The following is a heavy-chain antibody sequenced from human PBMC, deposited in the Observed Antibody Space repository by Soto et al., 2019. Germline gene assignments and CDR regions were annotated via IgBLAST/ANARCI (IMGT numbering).Heavy chain of an antibody. CDR2: IYHSGST. D-gene: IGHD6-13*01. CDR3: ARGIAAAGNWFDT. CDR1: GYSISSGYY. V-gene: IGHV4-38-2*01. Sequence: SETLSLTCAVSGYSISSGYYWGWIRQPPGKGLEWIGSIYHSGSTYYNPSLKSRVTISVDTSKNQFSLKLSSVTAADTAVYYCARGIAAAGNWFDTWGQGTLVTVSA. J-gene: IGHJ5*02.